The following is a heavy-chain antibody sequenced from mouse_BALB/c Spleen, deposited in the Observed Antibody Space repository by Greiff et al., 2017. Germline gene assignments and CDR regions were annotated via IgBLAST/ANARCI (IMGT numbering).Heavy chain of an antibody. CDR2: INPSTGYT. D-gene: IGHD2-3*01. Sequence: VQVVESGAELAKPGASVKMSCKASGYTFTSYWMHWVKQRPGQGLEWIGYINPSTGYTEYNQKFKDKATLTADKSSSTAYMQLSSLTSEDSAVYYCARGGGYSGWYFDVWGAGTTVTVSS. CDR3: ARGGGYSGWYFDV. J-gene: IGHJ1*01. CDR1: GYTFTSYW. V-gene: IGHV1-7*01.